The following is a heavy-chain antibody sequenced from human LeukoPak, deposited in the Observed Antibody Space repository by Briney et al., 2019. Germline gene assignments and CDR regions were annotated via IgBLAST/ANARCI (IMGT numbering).Heavy chain of an antibody. D-gene: IGHD2-15*01. V-gene: IGHV4-34*01. Sequence: SETLSLTCAVYGGSFSGYYWSWIRQPPGKGLEWIGEINHSGSTNYNPSLKGRVTISVDTSKNQFSLKLSSVTAADTAVYYCAYLGRAAYFDYWGQGTLVTVSS. CDR3: AYLGRAAYFDY. CDR2: INHSGST. J-gene: IGHJ4*02. CDR1: GGSFSGYY.